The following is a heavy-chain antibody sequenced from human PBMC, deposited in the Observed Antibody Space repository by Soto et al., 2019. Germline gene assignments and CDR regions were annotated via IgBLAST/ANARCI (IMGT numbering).Heavy chain of an antibody. Sequence: ASVKVSCKASGGTFSSYAISWVRQAPGQGLEWMGGIIPIFGTANYAQKFQGRVTITADESTSTAYMELSSLRSEDTAVYYCARDHGDYYDSSGYYPFFDYWGQGTLVTVPQ. V-gene: IGHV1-69*13. J-gene: IGHJ4*02. D-gene: IGHD3-22*01. CDR2: IIPIFGTA. CDR3: ARDHGDYYDSSGYYPFFDY. CDR1: GGTFSSYA.